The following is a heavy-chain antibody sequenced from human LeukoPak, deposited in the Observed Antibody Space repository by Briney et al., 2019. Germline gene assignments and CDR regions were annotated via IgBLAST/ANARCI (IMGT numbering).Heavy chain of an antibody. CDR2: ISGSGGST. V-gene: IGHV3-23*01. CDR1: GFTFSSYA. J-gene: IGHJ4*02. Sequence: PGGSLRLSCAASGFTFSSYAMSWVRQAPGKGLEWVSAISGSGGSTYYADSVKGRFTISRDNSKNTLYLQMNSLRAEDTAVYYCARAIGGGRGPLDYWGQGTLVTVSS. CDR3: ARAIGGGRGPLDY. D-gene: IGHD2-15*01.